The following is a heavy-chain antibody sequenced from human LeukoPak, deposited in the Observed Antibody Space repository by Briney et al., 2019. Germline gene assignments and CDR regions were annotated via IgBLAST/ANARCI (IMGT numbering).Heavy chain of an antibody. CDR1: GGSISTSNW. Sequence: QPSGTLSLTCDVSGGSISTSNWWSWVRQTPGKGLESLGEIYHSGRTNYNPSLKSRVTISIDKSKNQFSLKLSSVTAADTAVYYCARGVAAAGLDYWGQGTLVTVSS. J-gene: IGHJ4*02. V-gene: IGHV4-4*02. CDR2: IYHSGRT. CDR3: ARGVAAAGLDY. D-gene: IGHD6-13*01.